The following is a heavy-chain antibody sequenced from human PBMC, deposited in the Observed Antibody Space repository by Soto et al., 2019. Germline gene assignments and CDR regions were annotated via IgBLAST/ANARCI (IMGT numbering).Heavy chain of an antibody. CDR2: IYHSGST. CDR3: ARMGYCSGGRCYPAYYGMDV. D-gene: IGHD2-15*01. CDR1: GGSISSSDW. J-gene: IGHJ6*02. Sequence: PSETLSLTCAVSGGSISSSDWWNWVRQPPGTGLEWIGEIYHSGSTHYNPSLRGRVSISVDKSKSQFSLKLTSVTAADTAVYYCARMGYCSGGRCYPAYYGMDVWGQGTTVTVSS. V-gene: IGHV4-4*02.